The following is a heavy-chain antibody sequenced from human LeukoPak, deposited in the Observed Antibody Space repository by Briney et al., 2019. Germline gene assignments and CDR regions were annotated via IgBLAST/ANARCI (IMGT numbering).Heavy chain of an antibody. V-gene: IGHV1-2*02. J-gene: IGHJ3*02. CDR2: INPNSGGT. D-gene: IGHD3-9*01. Sequence: GASVKVSCKASGYTFTGYYIHWVRQAPGQGLEWMGWINPNSGGTNYAQKFQGRVTMTRDTSISTAYMELSRLRSDDTAVYYCARDHSDYDILTGYYHAPRAFDIWGQGTMVTVSS. CDR3: ARDHSDYDILTGYYHAPRAFDI. CDR1: GYTFTGYY.